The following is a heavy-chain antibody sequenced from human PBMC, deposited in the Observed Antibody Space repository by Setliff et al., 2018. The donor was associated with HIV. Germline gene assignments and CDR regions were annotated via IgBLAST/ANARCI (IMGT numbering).Heavy chain of an antibody. D-gene: IGHD5-18*01. Sequence: GGSLRLSCAASGFSFSAHAMSWVRRAPGKGLEFLAAILRGASPIYYADSVKGRFTVSRDDSNNILFLQMNNLGAEDTAIYYCAKPTNGYYPKAFDSWGQGTVVTVSS. CDR2: ILRGASPI. CDR3: AKPTNGYYPKAFDS. V-gene: IGHV3-23*05. J-gene: IGHJ5*01. CDR1: GFSFSAHA.